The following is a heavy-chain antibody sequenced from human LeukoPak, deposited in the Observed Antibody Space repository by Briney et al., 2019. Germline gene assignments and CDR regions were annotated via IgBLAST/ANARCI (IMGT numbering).Heavy chain of an antibody. V-gene: IGHV4-59*08. Sequence: SETLSLTCTVSGGSISSYYWSWIRQPPGKGLEWIGYIYYSGSTNYNPSLKSRVTISVDTSKNQFSLKLSSVTAADTAVYYCARHGNYYDSSGGDCWGQGTLVTVSS. CDR2: IYYSGST. J-gene: IGHJ4*02. D-gene: IGHD3-22*01. CDR1: GGSISSYY. CDR3: ARHGNYYDSSGGDC.